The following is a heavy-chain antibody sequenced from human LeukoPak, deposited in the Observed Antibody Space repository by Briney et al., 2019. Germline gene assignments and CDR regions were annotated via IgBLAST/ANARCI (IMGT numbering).Heavy chain of an antibody. J-gene: IGHJ4*02. V-gene: IGHV4-34*01. CDR3: ARGTAMVTVDY. D-gene: IGHD5-18*01. Sequence: SETLSLTCAVYGGPFSGYYWSWIRQPPGKGLEWIGEINHSGSTNYNPSLKSRVTISVDTSKNQFSLKLSSVTAADTAVYYCARGTAMVTVDYWGKGTLVTVSS. CDR2: INHSGST. CDR1: GGPFSGYY.